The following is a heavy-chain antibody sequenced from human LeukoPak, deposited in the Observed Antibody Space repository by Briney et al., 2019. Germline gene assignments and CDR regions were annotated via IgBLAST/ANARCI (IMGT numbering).Heavy chain of an antibody. D-gene: IGHD3-16*01. V-gene: IGHV4-39*01. CDR1: AGSISSSSYY. Sequence: PSETLSLTCTVSAGSISSSSYYWGWIRQPPGKGLEWIGSIYYSGSTYYNPSLKSRVTISVDTSKNQFSLKLSSVTAADTAVYYCALTAEGPGGPFDYWGQGTLVTVSS. J-gene: IGHJ4*02. CDR2: IYYSGST. CDR3: ALTAEGPGGPFDY.